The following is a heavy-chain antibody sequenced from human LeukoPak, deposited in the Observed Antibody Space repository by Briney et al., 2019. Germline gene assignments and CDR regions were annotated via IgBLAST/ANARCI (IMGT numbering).Heavy chain of an antibody. CDR3: ARVIRSVTMVRGVMGNWFDP. CDR2: IYTSGST. Sequence: SETLSPTCTVSGGSISSYYWSWIRQPAGKGLEWIGRIYTSGSTNYNPSLKSRVTMSVDTSKNQSSLKLSSVTAADTAVYYCARVIRSVTMVRGVMGNWFDPWGQGTLVTVSS. D-gene: IGHD3-10*01. J-gene: IGHJ5*02. CDR1: GGSISSYY. V-gene: IGHV4-4*07.